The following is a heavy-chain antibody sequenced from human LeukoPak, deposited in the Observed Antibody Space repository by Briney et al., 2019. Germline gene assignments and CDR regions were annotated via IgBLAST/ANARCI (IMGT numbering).Heavy chain of an antibody. D-gene: IGHD3-10*01. CDR3: ARDRYYYGSGSYYFDY. CDR2: IHTSWST. J-gene: IGHJ4*02. Sequence: SETLSLTCTFSGGSISSYYWSWIRQPAGKGLEWIGRIHTSWSTNYSPSLKSRVTMSVDTSKNQFSLKLSSVTAADTAVYYCARDRYYYGSGSYYFDYWGQETLVTVSS. CDR1: GGSISSYY. V-gene: IGHV4-4*07.